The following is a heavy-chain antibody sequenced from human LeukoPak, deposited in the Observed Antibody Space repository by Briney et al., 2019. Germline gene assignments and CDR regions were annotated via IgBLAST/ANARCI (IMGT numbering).Heavy chain of an antibody. CDR1: GFTFNNFA. Sequence: GGSLRLSCAASGFTFNNFAMSWVRQAPGKGLEWVSTIGVSGANTYYADFVKGRFTVSRDNSKNTLYLQMNSLRDEDTAVYYCGRDYFASNGMDVWGQGTTVTVSS. J-gene: IGHJ6*02. CDR2: IGVSGANT. CDR3: GRDYFASNGMDV. V-gene: IGHV3-23*01. D-gene: IGHD3-10*01.